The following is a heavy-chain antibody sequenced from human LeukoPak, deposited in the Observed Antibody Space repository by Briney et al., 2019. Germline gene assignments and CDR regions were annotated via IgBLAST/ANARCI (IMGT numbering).Heavy chain of an antibody. CDR2: IIPIFGTA. CDR1: GGTFSSYA. Sequence: ASVKVSCKASGGTFSSYAISWVRQAPGQGLEWMGGIIPIFGTANYAQKFQGRVTITADESTSTAYMELSSLRSEDTAVYYCARHDYGDYLGAYYFDYWGQGTLVTVSS. J-gene: IGHJ4*02. V-gene: IGHV1-69*13. D-gene: IGHD4-17*01. CDR3: ARHDYGDYLGAYYFDY.